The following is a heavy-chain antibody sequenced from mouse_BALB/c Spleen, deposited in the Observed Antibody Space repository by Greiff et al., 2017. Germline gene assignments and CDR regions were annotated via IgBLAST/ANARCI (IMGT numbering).Heavy chain of an antibody. CDR1: GFTFSSYA. J-gene: IGHJ1*01. CDR3: AREGVYYGSSYRYWYFDV. D-gene: IGHD1-1*01. V-gene: IGHV5-6-5*01. Sequence: EVQRVESGGGLVKPGGSLKLSCAASGFTFSSYAMSWVRQTPEKRLEWVASISSGGSTYYPDSVKGRFTISRDNARNILYLQMSSLRSEDTAMYYCAREGVYYGSSYRYWYFDVWGAGTTVTVSS. CDR2: ISSGGST.